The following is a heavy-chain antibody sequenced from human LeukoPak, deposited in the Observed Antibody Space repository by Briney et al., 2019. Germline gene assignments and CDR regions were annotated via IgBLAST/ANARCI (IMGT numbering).Heavy chain of an antibody. D-gene: IGHD3-22*01. CDR2: IDWNSGRI. CDR1: GFTIHDHA. J-gene: IGHJ3*02. Sequence: GGSLRLSCVGSGFTIHDHAMHWVRQAPWKGLEWVSGIDWNSGRIGYADSVKGRFTISRDNAKNSLYLQMNSLRAEDTAVYYCARSARLYYYDSSGSDAFDIWGQGTMVTVSS. CDR3: ARSARLYYYDSSGSDAFDI. V-gene: IGHV3-9*01.